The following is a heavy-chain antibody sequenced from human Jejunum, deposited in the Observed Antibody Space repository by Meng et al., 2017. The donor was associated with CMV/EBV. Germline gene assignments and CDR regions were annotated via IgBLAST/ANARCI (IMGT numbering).Heavy chain of an antibody. J-gene: IGHJ4*02. CDR1: GFPFNICD. V-gene: IGHV3-30*02. CDR2: IRHDGSED. Sequence: QVQVVVSGVGVVQPVGSLRLSCVTSGFPFNICDMHWVRQAPGKGLDWVTCIRHDGSEDFYVDSVKGRLTISRDNSKNTLYLQMNSLRVDDSALYYCTKGGFDSWGQGTLVTVSS. D-gene: IGHD2-15*01. CDR3: TKGGFDS.